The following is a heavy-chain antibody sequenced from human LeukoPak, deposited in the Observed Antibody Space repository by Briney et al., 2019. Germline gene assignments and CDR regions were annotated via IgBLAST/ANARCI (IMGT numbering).Heavy chain of an antibody. J-gene: IGHJ5*02. Sequence: GGSLRLPCAASGFTFSSYAMHWVRQAPGKGLEWVSSISSRSSYINYVDSVKGRFTISRDNAKNSLYLQMNSLRVEDTAIYYCARDQLPIAEARQYNWFDPWGQGTLVTVSS. CDR1: GFTFSSYA. V-gene: IGHV3-21*04. CDR3: ARDQLPIAEARQYNWFDP. CDR2: ISSRSSYI. D-gene: IGHD1-1*01.